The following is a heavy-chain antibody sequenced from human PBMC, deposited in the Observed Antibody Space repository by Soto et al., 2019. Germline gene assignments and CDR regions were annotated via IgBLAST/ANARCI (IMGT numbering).Heavy chain of an antibody. V-gene: IGHV3-15*01. Sequence: EVQLVESGGGLVKPGGSLRLSCAASGFTFSNDWMSWVRQAPGKGLEWVGRVKSKTDGGTTDYAAHVKGRFTISRDESTDTHYRQMISIIAEDTAVSSCATDLITEAASDIWGQGTMV. CDR3: ATDLITEAASDI. J-gene: IGHJ3*02. CDR1: GFTFSNDW. D-gene: IGHD3-10*01. CDR2: VKSKTDGGTT.